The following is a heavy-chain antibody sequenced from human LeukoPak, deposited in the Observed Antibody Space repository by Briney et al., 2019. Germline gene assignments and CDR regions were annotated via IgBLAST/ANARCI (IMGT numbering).Heavy chain of an antibody. V-gene: IGHV4-39*02. Sequence: SETLSLTCTVSGGSISSSSYYWGWIRQPPGKGLEWIGSIYYSGSTYYNPSLKSRVTISVDTSKNQFSLKLSSVTAADTAVYYCARDGWAVVGHYFDYWGQGTLVTVSS. J-gene: IGHJ4*02. CDR3: ARDGWAVVGHYFDY. D-gene: IGHD1-26*01. CDR1: GGSISSSSYY. CDR2: IYYSGST.